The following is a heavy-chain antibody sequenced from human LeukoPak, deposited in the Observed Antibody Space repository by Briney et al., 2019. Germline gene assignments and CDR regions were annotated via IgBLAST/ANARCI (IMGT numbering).Heavy chain of an antibody. D-gene: IGHD2-2*01. Sequence: GESLKISCQASGYSFRNDWISWVPQMPEKGLGWMGIIYPDDSDTRYSPSFQGQVTLSADKAISTAYLQWSSMKAADTAIYYCARQYCSTGNCYAGGPFDYWGQGTLVTVSS. V-gene: IGHV5-51*01. J-gene: IGHJ4*02. CDR1: GYSFRNDW. CDR2: IYPDDSDT. CDR3: ARQYCSTGNCYAGGPFDY.